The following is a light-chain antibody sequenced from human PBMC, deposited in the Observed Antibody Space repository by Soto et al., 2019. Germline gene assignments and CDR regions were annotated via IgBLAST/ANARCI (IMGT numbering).Light chain of an antibody. V-gene: IGKV3-15*01. Sequence: EIVLTQSPGTLSLSPGERATLSCRASQSVSSSYLAWYQQKPGQAPRLLIFGASTRATGIPARFSGSGSGTEFTLTISSLQSEDFAVYYCQQYNDWPPITFGQGKRMEIK. CDR2: GAS. J-gene: IGKJ5*01. CDR1: QSVSSSY. CDR3: QQYNDWPPIT.